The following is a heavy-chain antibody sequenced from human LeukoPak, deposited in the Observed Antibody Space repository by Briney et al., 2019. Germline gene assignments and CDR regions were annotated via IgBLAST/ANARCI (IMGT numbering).Heavy chain of an antibody. Sequence: PGGSLRLSCAASGFIFTTYWMHWVRQAPGKGLEWVSVIYSGGSTYYADSVKGRFTISRDNSKNTLYLQMDSLRAEDTAVYYCARDRGGSLYYFDYWGQGTLVTVSS. CDR3: ARDRGGSLYYFDY. CDR1: GFIFTTYW. V-gene: IGHV3-66*01. J-gene: IGHJ4*02. CDR2: IYSGGST. D-gene: IGHD3-10*01.